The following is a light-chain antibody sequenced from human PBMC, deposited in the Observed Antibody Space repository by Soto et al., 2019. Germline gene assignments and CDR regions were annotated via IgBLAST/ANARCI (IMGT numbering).Light chain of an antibody. Sequence: EIVLTQSPGTVSLSPGERATLSCRASQSVGNNYLAWYQKKRGQAPRLLISGASRRATGVLDTFSGSGTGTDFSLTISRLEPEDSAVYYCQQYASSPLTFGQGTKLEIK. J-gene: IGKJ2*01. V-gene: IGKV3-20*01. CDR1: QSVGNNY. CDR2: GAS. CDR3: QQYASSPLT.